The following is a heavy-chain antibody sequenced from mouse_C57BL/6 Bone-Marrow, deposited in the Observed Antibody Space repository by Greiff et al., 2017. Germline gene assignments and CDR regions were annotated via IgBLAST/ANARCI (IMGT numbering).Heavy chain of an antibody. CDR1: GYAFSSYW. CDR2: IYPGDGDT. CDR3: ARSKGIYDGPWYFDV. D-gene: IGHD2-3*01. Sequence: VKLLESGAELVKPGASVKISCKASGYAFSSYWMNWVKQRPGKGLEWIGQIYPGDGDTNYNGKFKGKATLTADKSSSTAYMQLSSLTSEDSAVYFCARSKGIYDGPWYFDVWGKGTTVTVSS. V-gene: IGHV1-80*01. J-gene: IGHJ1*03.